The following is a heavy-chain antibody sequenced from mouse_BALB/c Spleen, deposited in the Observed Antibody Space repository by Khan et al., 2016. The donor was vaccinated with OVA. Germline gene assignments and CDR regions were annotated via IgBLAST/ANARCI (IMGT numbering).Heavy chain of an antibody. CDR1: GYTFTSYW. CDR3: ARSYYYGRSYHYAMDY. J-gene: IGHJ4*01. V-gene: IGHV1-69*02. CDR2: IDPSDSYT. Sequence: QVQLQQPGAELVKPGASVKLSCKASGYTFTSYWMHWVKQRPGQGLEWIGEIDPSDSYTNYNQKFKGKATLTVDKSSSTAYMQLSSLTSEDSAVYYCARSYYYGRSYHYAMDYWGQGTSVTVSS. D-gene: IGHD1-1*01.